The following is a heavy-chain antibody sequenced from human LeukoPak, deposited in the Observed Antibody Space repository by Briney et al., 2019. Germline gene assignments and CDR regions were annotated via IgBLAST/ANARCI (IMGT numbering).Heavy chain of an antibody. J-gene: IGHJ6*03. CDR1: GFTFSSYT. V-gene: IGHV3-21*01. CDR3: ARDASSAWYRAVDYYYMDV. D-gene: IGHD6-19*01. Sequence: GGSLRLSCEVSGFTFSSYTMNWVRQAPGEGLEWVASISGSSRYIYNADSMKGRFTISRDNAKNSLYLQMNSLRAEDTAVYYCARDASSAWYRAVDYYYMDVWGKGTTVTVSS. CDR2: ISGSSRYI.